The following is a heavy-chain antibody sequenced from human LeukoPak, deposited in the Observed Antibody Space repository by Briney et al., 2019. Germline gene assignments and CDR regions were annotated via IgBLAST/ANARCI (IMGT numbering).Heavy chain of an antibody. CDR3: ARGARLTMVRGVIRYYYMDV. CDR1: GFTFSTFA. CDR2: IFPSGGEI. V-gene: IGHV3-23*01. D-gene: IGHD3-10*01. Sequence: GGSLGLSCAASGFTFSTFAMIWVRQPPGKGLEWVSSIFPSGGEIHYADSVRGRFTISRDNSKSTLSLQMNSLRAEDTAVYYCARGARLTMVRGVIRYYYMDVWGKGTTVTISS. J-gene: IGHJ6*03.